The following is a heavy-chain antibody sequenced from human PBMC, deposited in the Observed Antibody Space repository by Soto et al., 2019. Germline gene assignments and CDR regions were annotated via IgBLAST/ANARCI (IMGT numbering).Heavy chain of an antibody. J-gene: IGHJ4*02. CDR2: IYYSGST. CDR1: GGSVSSTSYY. D-gene: IGHD2-2*01. V-gene: IGHV4-39*01. CDR3: ARHARRNVGGGVVVPADFSDY. Sequence: PSETLSLTCTVSGGSVSSTSYYWGWIRQPPGKGLEWLGSIYYSGSTYYNPSLKSRVTISVDTSKNQFSLKLSSVTAADTAVYYCARHARRNVGGGVVVPADFSDYWGQGTLVTVSS.